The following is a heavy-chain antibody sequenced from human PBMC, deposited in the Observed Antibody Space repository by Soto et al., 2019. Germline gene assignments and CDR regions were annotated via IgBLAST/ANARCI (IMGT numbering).Heavy chain of an antibody. CDR1: GYTFTSYY. V-gene: IGHV1-46*03. CDR3: ARGPPTIAVAGTRNFDY. CDR2: INPSGGST. J-gene: IGHJ4*02. Sequence: GASVKVSCKASGYTFTSYYMHWVRQAPGQGLEWMGIINPSGGSTSYAQKFQGRVTMTRDTSTSTVYMELSSLRSEDTAVYYCARGPPTIAVAGTRNFDYWGQGTLVTVSS. D-gene: IGHD6-19*01.